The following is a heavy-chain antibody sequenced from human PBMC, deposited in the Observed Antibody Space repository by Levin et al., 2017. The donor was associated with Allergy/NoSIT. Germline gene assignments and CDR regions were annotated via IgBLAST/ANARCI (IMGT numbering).Heavy chain of an antibody. D-gene: IGHD1-26*01. CDR2: INPDGSST. CDR1: GFTFSSHW. V-gene: IGHV3-74*01. J-gene: IGHJ5*02. Sequence: GGSLRLSCAGSGFTFSSHWMHWVRQVPGKGLVWVSRINPDGSSTYYAGSVKGRFTISRDNTKNTLFLQLNSLSAEDSAVYYCAKGHNLGGRELGSWGQGTLVTVSS. CDR3: AKGHNLGGRELGS.